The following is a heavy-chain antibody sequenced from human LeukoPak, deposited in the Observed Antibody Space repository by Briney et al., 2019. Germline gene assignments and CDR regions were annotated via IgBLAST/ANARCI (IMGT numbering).Heavy chain of an antibody. CDR2: ISGGGGST. D-gene: IGHD3-10*01. V-gene: IGHV3-23*01. CDR1: GFTFSSYA. CDR3: AKAGYYYGSGRNYYYGMDV. Sequence: GGSLRLSCAASGFTFSSYAMSWVRQAPGKGLEWASAISGGGGSTYYADSVKGHFTVSRDNSKNTLYLQMNSLRAEDTAVYYCAKAGYYYGSGRNYYYGMDVWGKGTTVTVSS. J-gene: IGHJ6*04.